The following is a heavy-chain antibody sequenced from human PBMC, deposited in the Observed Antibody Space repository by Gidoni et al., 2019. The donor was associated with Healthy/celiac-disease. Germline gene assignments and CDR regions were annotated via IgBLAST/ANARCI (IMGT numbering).Heavy chain of an antibody. CDR2: IYYSGST. D-gene: IGHD3-10*01. V-gene: IGHV4-59*01. CDR1: GGSISSYY. CDR3: ARASTFGELYFDL. Sequence: QVQLQASGPGLVKPSETLSLTCTVSGGSISSYYWSWIRQPPGKGLEWIGYIYYSGSTNYNPSLKSRVTISVDTSKNQFSLKLSSVTAADTAVYYCARASTFGELYFDLWGRGTLVTVSS. J-gene: IGHJ2*01.